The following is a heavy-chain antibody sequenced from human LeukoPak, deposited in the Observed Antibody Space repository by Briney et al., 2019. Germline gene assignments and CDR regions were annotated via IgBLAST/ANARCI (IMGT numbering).Heavy chain of an antibody. J-gene: IGHJ4*02. CDR3: AKDSGY. CDR1: GFTFSTYA. CDR2: ITDSGDRT. V-gene: IGHV3-23*01. Sequence: PGGSLRLSCAASGFTFSTYAMNWVRQAPGKGLEWVSVITDSGDRTYYADSVKGRFTITRDNYKNTLYLQLNSQRVEDTAVDYCAKDSGYCGQGALGTVSS.